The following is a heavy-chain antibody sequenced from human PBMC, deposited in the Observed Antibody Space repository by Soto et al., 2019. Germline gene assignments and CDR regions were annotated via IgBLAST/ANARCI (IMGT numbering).Heavy chain of an antibody. CDR1: GFPFSSYW. CDR2: IKSDGSGT. Sequence: EVQLVESGGGLVQPGESLTLSCAASGFPFSSYWLHWVRQAPGKGLVWVSRIKSDGSGTYYADSVQDRFTISRDNARNXXDLQMNSLRVEDTAVYFCARGDGDRYDGNGYLGRHWGQGTLVTVSS. J-gene: IGHJ4*02. CDR3: ARGDGDRYDGNGYLGRH. V-gene: IGHV3-74*01. D-gene: IGHD3-22*01.